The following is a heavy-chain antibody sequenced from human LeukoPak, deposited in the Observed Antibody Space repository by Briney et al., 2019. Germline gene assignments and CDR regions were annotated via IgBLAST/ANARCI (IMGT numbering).Heavy chain of an antibody. J-gene: IGHJ4*02. CDR1: GFTFSSYS. V-gene: IGHV3-48*01. CDR2: ISSSSSTI. Sequence: GGSLRLSCAASGFTFSSYSMNWVRQAPGKGLEWVSYISSSSSTIYYADSVKGRFTISRDNAKDSLYLQMNRLRAEDTAVYYCARVSSGWYVGLDYWGQGTLVTVSS. D-gene: IGHD6-19*01. CDR3: ARVSSGWYVGLDY.